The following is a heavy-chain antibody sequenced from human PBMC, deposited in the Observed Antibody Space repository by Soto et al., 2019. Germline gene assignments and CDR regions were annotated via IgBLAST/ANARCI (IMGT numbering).Heavy chain of an antibody. J-gene: IGHJ4*02. D-gene: IGHD4-17*01. CDR1: GFSVSSGSYY. CDR3: ANYPTTVTSDY. Sequence: ETLSLTCSFSGFSVSSGSYYLSWIRQPPGKGLEWIGYIYYSGSTNYNPSLKSRVTISVDTSKNQFSLKLSSVTAADTAVYYCANYPTTVTSDYWGQGTLATPPQ. CDR2: IYYSGST. V-gene: IGHV4-61*01.